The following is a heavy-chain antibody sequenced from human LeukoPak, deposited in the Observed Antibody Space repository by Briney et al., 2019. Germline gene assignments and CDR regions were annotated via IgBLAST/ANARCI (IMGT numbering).Heavy chain of an antibody. CDR2: IYFNGST. CDR1: GGPIGSGLYS. D-gene: IGHD3-3*01. Sequence: PSQTLSLTCAVSGGPIGSGLYSWTWIRQHPGKGLEWIGSIYFNGSTYYNPSLESRLTMSGDASKNQFSLRVNSVTAADTAVYYCAAYTIFGVAFWGQGTLVAVSS. V-gene: IGHV4-31*11. CDR3: AAYTIFGVAF. J-gene: IGHJ4*02.